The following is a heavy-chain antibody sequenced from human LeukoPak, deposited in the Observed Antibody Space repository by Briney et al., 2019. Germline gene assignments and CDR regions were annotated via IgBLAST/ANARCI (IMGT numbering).Heavy chain of an antibody. CDR3: ARSSSSTVDI. Sequence: ASVKVSCKTSGYTFTGYYIHWVRQAPGQGLEWMGWIDPNSGGSNSAQKFQGRVTMTRDTSISTAYMELSRLRSDDTAVYYCARSSSSTVDIWGQGTMVTVSS. V-gene: IGHV1-2*02. J-gene: IGHJ3*02. CDR1: GYTFTGYY. D-gene: IGHD6-19*01. CDR2: IDPNSGGS.